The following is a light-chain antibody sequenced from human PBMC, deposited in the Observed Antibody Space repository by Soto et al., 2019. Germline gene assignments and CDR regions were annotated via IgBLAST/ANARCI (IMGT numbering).Light chain of an antibody. CDR2: AAS. Sequence: DIQVTQTTSFVSASVGDMVAISCGASQGITSWLAWYQQKPGKAPKLLIYAASTLRGGVPSRFSGSGSGTEFTLTISSLQPEDFATYYCQQATSFPRTFGQGTKVDIK. CDR1: QGITSW. J-gene: IGKJ1*01. CDR3: QQATSFPRT. V-gene: IGKV1-12*01.